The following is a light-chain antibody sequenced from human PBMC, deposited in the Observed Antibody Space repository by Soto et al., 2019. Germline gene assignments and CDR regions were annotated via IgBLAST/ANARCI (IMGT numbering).Light chain of an antibody. CDR2: GAS. CDR3: QQYGSSPIT. Sequence: EIVLTQSPGTLSLSPGDRATLSCRASQSVSSSYLAWCQQKPGQAPRLLIYGASTRATGIPDRFSGDGSVTHFTLTISRLEAEDFVMYYCQQYGSSPITFGQGTRLEIK. CDR1: QSVSSSY. V-gene: IGKV3-20*01. J-gene: IGKJ5*01.